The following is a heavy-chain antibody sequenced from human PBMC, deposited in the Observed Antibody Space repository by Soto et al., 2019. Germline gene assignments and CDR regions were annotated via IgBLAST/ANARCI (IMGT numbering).Heavy chain of an antibody. J-gene: IGHJ5*02. CDR3: ARCEAYYYGSGRLNWFDP. CDR1: GFTFSDYY. D-gene: IGHD3-10*01. V-gene: IGHV3-11*06. Sequence: GGSLRLSCAASGFTFSDYYMSWIRQAPGKGLEWVSYISSSSSYTNYADSVKGRFTISRDNAKNSLYLQMNSLRAEDTAVYYCARCEAYYYGSGRLNWFDPWGQGTLVTVSS. CDR2: ISSSSSYT.